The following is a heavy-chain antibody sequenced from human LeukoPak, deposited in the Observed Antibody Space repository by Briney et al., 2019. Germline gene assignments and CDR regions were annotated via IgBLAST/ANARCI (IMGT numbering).Heavy chain of an antibody. J-gene: IGHJ5*02. CDR1: GGSLSSYY. Sequence: SETLSLTCTVSGGSLSSYYWSWVRQPAGKGLEWIGRIYTGGSTNYNPSLNSRVTMSVDTSKNQFSLKLSPVTAADTAVYYCARGSGSYYLNWFDPWGQGTLVTVSS. V-gene: IGHV4-4*07. D-gene: IGHD1-26*01. CDR3: ARGSGSYYLNWFDP. CDR2: IYTGGST.